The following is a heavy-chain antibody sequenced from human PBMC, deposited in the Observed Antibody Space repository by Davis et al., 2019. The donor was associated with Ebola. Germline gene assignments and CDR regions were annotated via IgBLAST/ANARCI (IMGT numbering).Heavy chain of an antibody. CDR1: GFTFDDYA. CDR3: ARDYGDYVYAFDI. Sequence: PGGSLRLSCAASGFTFDDYAMHWVRQAPGKGLEWVSGISWNSGSIGYADSLKGRFTISRDNAKNSLYLQMNSLRAEDTAVYYCARDYGDYVYAFDIWGQGTMVTVSS. D-gene: IGHD4-17*01. CDR2: ISWNSGSI. J-gene: IGHJ3*02. V-gene: IGHV3-9*01.